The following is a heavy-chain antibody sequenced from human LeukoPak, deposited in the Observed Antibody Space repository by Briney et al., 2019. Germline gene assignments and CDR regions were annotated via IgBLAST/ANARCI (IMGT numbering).Heavy chain of an antibody. Sequence: SVKVSCKASGGTFSSYAISWVRQAPGQGLEWMGRIIPILGIANYAQKFQGRVTITAGKSTSTAYMELSSLRSEDTAVYYCARDPGYGDYLTFDYWGQGTLVTVSS. CDR2: IIPILGIA. CDR1: GGTFSSYA. CDR3: ARDPGYGDYLTFDY. V-gene: IGHV1-69*04. D-gene: IGHD4-17*01. J-gene: IGHJ4*02.